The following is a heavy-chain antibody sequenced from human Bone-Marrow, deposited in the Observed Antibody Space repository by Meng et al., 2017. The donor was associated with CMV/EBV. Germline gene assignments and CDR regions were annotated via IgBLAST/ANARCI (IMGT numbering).Heavy chain of an antibody. Sequence: ASVKVSCKASGYTFTSYDINWVRQATGQGLEWMGWMNPNSGNTGYAQKFQGRVTITRNTSISTAYMELGSLGSEDTAVYYCARGVRRSTSFDYWGQGTLVTVSS. J-gene: IGHJ4*02. D-gene: IGHD2-2*01. CDR2: MNPNSGNT. CDR1: GYTFTSYD. CDR3: ARGVRRSTSFDY. V-gene: IGHV1-8*03.